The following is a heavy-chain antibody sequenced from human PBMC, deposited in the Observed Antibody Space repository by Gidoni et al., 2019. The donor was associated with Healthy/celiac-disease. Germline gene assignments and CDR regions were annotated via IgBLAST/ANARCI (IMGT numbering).Heavy chain of an antibody. CDR2: IYSGGST. CDR1: GFTVCSNY. Sequence: EVQLVETGGGLIQPGGSLSLSCAASGFTVCSNYMSWVRQAPGKGLEWVSVIYSGGSTYYADSVKGRFTISRDNSKNTLYLQMNSLRAEDTAVYYCARSPWGERHFDYWGQGTLVTVSS. D-gene: IGHD3-16*01. CDR3: ARSPWGERHFDY. V-gene: IGHV3-53*02. J-gene: IGHJ4*02.